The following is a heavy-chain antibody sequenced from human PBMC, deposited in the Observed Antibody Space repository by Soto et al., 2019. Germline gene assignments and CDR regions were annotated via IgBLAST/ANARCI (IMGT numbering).Heavy chain of an antibody. Sequence: QVQLQQWGAGLLKPSETLSLTCAVYGGSFSGYYWSWIRQPPGKGLEWIGEINHSGSTNYNPSLKSRVTISVETSKNQFSLKLSSVTAADTAVYYCARGEAYYYGSGSYYGGYYYYYGMDVWGQGTTVTVSS. CDR1: GGSFSGYY. CDR3: ARGEAYYYGSGSYYGGYYYYYGMDV. V-gene: IGHV4-34*01. D-gene: IGHD3-10*01. J-gene: IGHJ6*02. CDR2: INHSGST.